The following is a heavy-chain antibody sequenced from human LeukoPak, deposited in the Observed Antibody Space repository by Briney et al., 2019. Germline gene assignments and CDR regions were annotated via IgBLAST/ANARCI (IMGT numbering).Heavy chain of an antibody. CDR1: GFTFSSYN. CDR2: ISSSSNTR. J-gene: IGHJ4*02. CDR3: ASLKLRGDFGFDY. D-gene: IGHD3-10*01. V-gene: IGHV3-48*01. Sequence: GGSLRLSCAASGFTFSSYNMNWVRQAPGKGLEWVSYISSSSNTRYYADSVKGRFTISRDYAKNSLYLQMNSLRAEDTAVYYCASLKLRGDFGFDYWGQGTLVTVSS.